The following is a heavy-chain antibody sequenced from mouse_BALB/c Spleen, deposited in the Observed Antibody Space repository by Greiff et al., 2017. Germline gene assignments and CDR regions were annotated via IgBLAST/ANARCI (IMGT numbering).Heavy chain of an antibody. J-gene: IGHJ3*01. Sequence: EVKLVESGGGLVQPGGSLKLSCAASGFTFSSYTMSWVRQTPEKRLEWVAYISNGGGSTYYPDTVKGRFTISRDNAKNTLYLQMSSLKSEDTAMYYCARQGYGNWFADWGQGTLVTVSA. CDR2: ISNGGGST. CDR1: GFTFSSYT. D-gene: IGHD2-10*02. CDR3: ARQGYGNWFAD. V-gene: IGHV5-12-2*01.